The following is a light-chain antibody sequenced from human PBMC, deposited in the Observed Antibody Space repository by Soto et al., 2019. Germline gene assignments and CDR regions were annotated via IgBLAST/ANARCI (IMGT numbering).Light chain of an antibody. CDR2: EVS. V-gene: IGLV2-8*01. Sequence: SVLTQHPSAAGSPGQSVTISCTGTSSDVGGYNYVSWYQEHPGKAPKVIIFEVSRRPSGVPDRFSGSKSGNTASLTVSGLQAEDEADYYCCSYAGSNSFVFGTGTKVTVL. J-gene: IGLJ1*01. CDR1: SSDVGGYNY. CDR3: CSYAGSNSFV.